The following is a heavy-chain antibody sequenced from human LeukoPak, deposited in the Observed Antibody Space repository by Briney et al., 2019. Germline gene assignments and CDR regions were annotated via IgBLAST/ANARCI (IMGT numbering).Heavy chain of an antibody. Sequence: KPSQTLSLTCTVSGGSISSGGYYWSRIRQHPGKGLEWIGYIYYSGSTYYNPSLKSRVTISVDTSKNQFSLKLSSVTAADTAVYYCARVDYGDSGWFDPWGQGTLVTVSS. CDR3: ARVDYGDSGWFDP. V-gene: IGHV4-31*03. CDR1: GGSISSGGYY. J-gene: IGHJ5*02. CDR2: IYYSGST. D-gene: IGHD4-17*01.